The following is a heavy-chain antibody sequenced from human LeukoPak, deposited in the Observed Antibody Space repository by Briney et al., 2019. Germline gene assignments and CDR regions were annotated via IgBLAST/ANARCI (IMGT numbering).Heavy chain of an antibody. CDR1: GFTFSSYA. CDR2: ISGSGGST. CDR3: AKTARKYYYDSSGYLGY. D-gene: IGHD3-22*01. J-gene: IGHJ4*02. Sequence: GGSLRLSCAASGFTFSSYAMSWVRQAPGKGLEWVSAISGSGGSTYYADSVKGRFTISRDNSKNTLYLQMNSLRAEDTAVYYCAKTARKYYYDSSGYLGYWGQGTLVTVSS. V-gene: IGHV3-23*01.